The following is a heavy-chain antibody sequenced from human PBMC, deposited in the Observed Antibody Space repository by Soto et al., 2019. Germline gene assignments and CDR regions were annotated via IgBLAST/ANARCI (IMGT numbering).Heavy chain of an antibody. Sequence: SVKVSCKASGFTFSHSAMQWVRQARGQSLEWIGWIVVGSGNTNYAQKFQERVTISWDMSTNTAYMELSSLRSEDTAVYYCARERSAAGTGWFDPWGQGTLVTVSS. D-gene: IGHD6-13*01. CDR3: ARERSAAGTGWFDP. V-gene: IGHV1-58*02. CDR2: IVVGSGNT. J-gene: IGHJ5*02. CDR1: GFTFSHSA.